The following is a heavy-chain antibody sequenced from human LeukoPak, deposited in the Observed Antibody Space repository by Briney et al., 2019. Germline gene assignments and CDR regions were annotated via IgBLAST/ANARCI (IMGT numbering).Heavy chain of an antibody. J-gene: IGHJ3*02. CDR3: AGVPVTGTDAFDI. Sequence: SETLSLTCAVYGVSFSGYYWSWIRQPPGKGREWIGEINHSGSTNYNPSLKSRVTISVDTSKNQFSLKLSSVTAADTAVYYCAGVPVTGTDAFDIWGQGTMVTVSS. CDR1: GVSFSGYY. D-gene: IGHD4-17*01. V-gene: IGHV4-34*01. CDR2: INHSGST.